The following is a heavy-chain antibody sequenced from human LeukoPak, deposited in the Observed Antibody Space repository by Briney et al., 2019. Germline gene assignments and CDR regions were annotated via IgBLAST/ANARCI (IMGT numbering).Heavy chain of an antibody. D-gene: IGHD6-25*01. CDR3: ASAGIAAGTFQH. J-gene: IGHJ1*01. V-gene: IGHV3-11*01. CDR2: ISSSGSTI. Sequence: GGSLRXSCAAXGFTFSDYYMSWIRQAPGKGLEWVSYISSSGSTIYYAGSVKGRFTISRDNAKNSLYLQMNSLRAEDTAVYYCASAGIAAGTFQHWGQGTLVAVSS. CDR1: GFTFSDYY.